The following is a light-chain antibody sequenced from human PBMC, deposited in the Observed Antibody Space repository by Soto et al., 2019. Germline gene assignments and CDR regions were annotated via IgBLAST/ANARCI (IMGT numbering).Light chain of an antibody. V-gene: IGKV3-20*01. Sequence: EIVLTQSPGTLALSPGEGATLSCRASQSVSKYLAWDQQKPGQAPRLLIYGASSRATGIPDSFSGSGSGTDFTLTISRLEPEDFAVYYCQQYGGSPQTFCQGTKVEIK. CDR2: GAS. J-gene: IGKJ1*01. CDR3: QQYGGSPQT. CDR1: QSVSKY.